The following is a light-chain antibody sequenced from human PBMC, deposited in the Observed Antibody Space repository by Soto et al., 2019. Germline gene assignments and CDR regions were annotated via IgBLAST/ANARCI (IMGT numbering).Light chain of an antibody. V-gene: IGKV1-5*01. J-gene: IGKJ1*01. CDR3: QQRSNWPST. Sequence: DIQMTQSPSTLSASVGDRVTITCRASQSISSWLAWYQQKPGKAPKLLIYDASSLESGVPSRFSGSGSGTEFTLTISSLEPEDFAVYYCQQRSNWPSTFGQGTKVEIK. CDR1: QSISSW. CDR2: DAS.